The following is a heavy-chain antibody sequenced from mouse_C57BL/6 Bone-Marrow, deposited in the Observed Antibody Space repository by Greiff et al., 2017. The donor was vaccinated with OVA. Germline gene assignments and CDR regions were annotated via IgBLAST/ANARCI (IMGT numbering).Heavy chain of an antibody. CDR2: IYPRSGNT. V-gene: IGHV1-81*01. CDR3: ARGYYYADY. CDR1: GYTFTSCG. J-gene: IGHJ2*01. Sequence: QVQLKESGAELARPGASVKLSCKASGYTFTSCGISWVKQRTGQGLEWIGEIYPRSGNTYYNEKFKGKATLTADKSSSTAYMELRSLTSEDSAVYFCARGYYYADYWGQGTTLTVSS.